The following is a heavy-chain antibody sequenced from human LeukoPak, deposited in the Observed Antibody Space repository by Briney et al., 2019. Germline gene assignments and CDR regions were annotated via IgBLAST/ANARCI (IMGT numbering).Heavy chain of an antibody. J-gene: IGHJ4*02. V-gene: IGHV3-74*01. Sequence: GGSLRLSCAASGFTFSSYWMHWVRQAPGKGLVWVSRINSDGSSTSYADSVKGRFTISRDNAKNTLYLQMNSLRAEDTAVYYCAREEEFSQWLTYFDYWGQGTLVTVSS. CDR1: GFTFSSYW. D-gene: IGHD6-19*01. CDR3: AREEEFSQWLTYFDY. CDR2: INSDGSST.